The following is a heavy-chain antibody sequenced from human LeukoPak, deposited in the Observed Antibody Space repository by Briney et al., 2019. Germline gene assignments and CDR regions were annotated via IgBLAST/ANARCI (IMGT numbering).Heavy chain of an antibody. CDR1: GFTFNTYG. D-gene: IGHD5-12*01. Sequence: GGSLRLSCAASGFTFNTYGMHWVRQAPGKGLEWVAFIRFDGNHKYYADSVKGRFTISRDNSKNTLYLQMNSLRAEDTAVYYCAKIAPSGYDNADIWGQGTMVTVSS. CDR2: IRFDGNHK. J-gene: IGHJ3*02. V-gene: IGHV3-30*02. CDR3: AKIAPSGYDNADI.